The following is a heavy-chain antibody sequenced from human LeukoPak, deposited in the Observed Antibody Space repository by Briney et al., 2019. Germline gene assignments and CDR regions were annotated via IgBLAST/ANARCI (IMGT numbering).Heavy chain of an antibody. J-gene: IGHJ6*02. CDR3: ARLISLTTPPYFYYDMDV. CDR1: GYSFSSYG. D-gene: IGHD1-1*01. V-gene: IGHV1-18*01. CDR2: ISPYNGNT. Sequence: ASVKVSCKASGYSFSSYGISWVRQAPGQGLEWMGYISPYNGNTNYAQKFQGRVTMTTDTSTSTVYMEVRSLRSDDTAVYYCARLISLTTPPYFYYDMDVWGQGTTVIVSS.